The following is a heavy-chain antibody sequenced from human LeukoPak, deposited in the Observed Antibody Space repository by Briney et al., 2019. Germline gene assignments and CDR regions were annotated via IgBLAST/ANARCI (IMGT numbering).Heavy chain of an antibody. Sequence: ASETLSLTCTVSGGSISSSSYYWGWIRQPPGEGLEWIGGVYYSGSADYNPSLKSRVTIFVDASKNQFSLKLTSVTAADTAVYYCARLPDYSGSGTGLFDYWGQGTLVTVSS. D-gene: IGHD3-10*01. CDR2: VYYSGSA. CDR1: GGSISSSSYY. V-gene: IGHV4-39*01. J-gene: IGHJ4*02. CDR3: ARLPDYSGSGTGLFDY.